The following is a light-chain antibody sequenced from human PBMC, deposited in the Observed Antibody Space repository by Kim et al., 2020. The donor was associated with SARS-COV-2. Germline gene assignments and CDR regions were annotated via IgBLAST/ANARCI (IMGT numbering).Light chain of an antibody. Sequence: NFMLTQQHSVSESPGKTVTISCTRSSGSIDDNYVQWYQQRPGGVPTAVIYEDDQRPSGVSDRFSGSIDNSSNSASLTISGLRTEDEADYYCQSYNRDNVLFGGGTQLTVL. CDR2: EDD. CDR1: SGSIDDNY. CDR3: QSYNRDNVL. J-gene: IGLJ2*01. V-gene: IGLV6-57*04.